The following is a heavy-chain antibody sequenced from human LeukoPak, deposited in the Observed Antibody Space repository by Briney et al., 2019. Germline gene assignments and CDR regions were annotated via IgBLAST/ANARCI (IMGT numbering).Heavy chain of an antibody. Sequence: GGSLRLSCAASGFTFDDYAMHWVRQAPGKGLEWVSLISWDGGSTYYADSVKGRFTISRDNSKNSLYLRMNSLRAEDTALYYCAKDNLEMATQYYFDYWGQGTLVTVSS. V-gene: IGHV3-43D*03. D-gene: IGHD5-24*01. CDR1: GFTFDDYA. J-gene: IGHJ4*02. CDR2: ISWDGGST. CDR3: AKDNLEMATQYYFDY.